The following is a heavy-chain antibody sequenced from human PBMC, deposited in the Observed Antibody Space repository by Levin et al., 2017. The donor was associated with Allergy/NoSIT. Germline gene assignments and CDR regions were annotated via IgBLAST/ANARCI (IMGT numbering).Heavy chain of an antibody. CDR3: ARIIAAAGKGWFDP. J-gene: IGHJ5*02. Sequence: SQTLSLPCAVSGGSFRGFYWTWLRQPPGKGLEWIGEINHSGSTNYNPSLKSRVTMSVDMSKTQFSLKLSSVTAADTAIYYCARIIAAAGKGWFDPWGQGTLVTVSS. CDR1: GGSFRGFY. CDR2: INHSGST. D-gene: IGHD6-13*01. V-gene: IGHV4-34*01.